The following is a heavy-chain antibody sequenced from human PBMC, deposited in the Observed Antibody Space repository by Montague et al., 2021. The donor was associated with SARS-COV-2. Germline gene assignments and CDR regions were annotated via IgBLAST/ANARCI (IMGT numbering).Heavy chain of an antibody. CDR2: IFYTGST. CDR3: ARARNICSIANCVNYFDL. D-gene: IGHD2-15*01. V-gene: IGHV4-59*01. J-gene: IGHJ4*02. Sequence: SETLSLTCSVSGGSTSNYYWTWIRQSPGKGLQWIGYIFYTGSTKFNPSLKSRVSMSLDTSKNHFSLRLSAVTAADTARYYCARARNICSIANCVNYFDLWGLGALVTVSS. CDR1: GGSTSNYY.